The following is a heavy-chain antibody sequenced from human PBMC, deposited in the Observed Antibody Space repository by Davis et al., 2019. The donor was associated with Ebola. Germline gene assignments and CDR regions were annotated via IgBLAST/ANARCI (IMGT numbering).Heavy chain of an antibody. D-gene: IGHD2-2*01. CDR1: GGTFSSYA. CDR3: ARDHAYCSSTRCHYGMDV. Sequence: AASVKVSCKASGGTFSSYAISWVRQAPGQGLEWMGRIIPILNIANYAQKFQGRVTITADKSTSTAYMELSSLRSEDTAVYYCARDHAYCSSTRCHYGMDVWGQGTTVTVSS. CDR2: IIPILNIA. J-gene: IGHJ6*02. V-gene: IGHV1-69*04.